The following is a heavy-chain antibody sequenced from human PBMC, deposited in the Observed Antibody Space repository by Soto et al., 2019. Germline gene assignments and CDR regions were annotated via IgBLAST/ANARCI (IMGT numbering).Heavy chain of an antibody. CDR2: FSLSGTT. V-gene: IGHV4-4*07. CDR3: ARGMTPPGAPAWYYFDS. CDR1: GASITGSSY. Sequence: QVKLQESGPGLMKPSETLSLTCTVSGASITGSSYWSWIRQPAGKGLEWIGRFSLSGTTNYNPSLRSRVTMSADVSNNHSSLRLTSVTAADTALYYCARGMTPPGAPAWYYFDSWGQGTLVTVSS. D-gene: IGHD2-8*02. J-gene: IGHJ4*02.